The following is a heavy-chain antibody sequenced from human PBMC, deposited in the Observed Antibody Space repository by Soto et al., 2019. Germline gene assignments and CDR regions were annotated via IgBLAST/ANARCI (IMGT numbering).Heavy chain of an antibody. V-gene: IGHV1-46*01. CDR3: AINLAACDY. CDR1: GYTFTNSY. CDR2: LNPNGGST. Sequence: QVQLVQSGAEVKKPGASVKVSCKASGYTFTNSYIHWVRQAPGQGLEWMALLNPNGGSTNYAQNCQGRVPVTRDTSTSTVYMELTSLTSEDTAVYYCAINLAACDYWGQGTLVTVSS. D-gene: IGHD6-6*01. J-gene: IGHJ4*02.